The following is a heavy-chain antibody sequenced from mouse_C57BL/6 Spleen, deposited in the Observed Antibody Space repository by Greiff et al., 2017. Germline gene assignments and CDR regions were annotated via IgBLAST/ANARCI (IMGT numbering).Heavy chain of an antibody. V-gene: IGHV1-59*01. J-gene: IGHJ2*01. Sequence: QVQLKQPGAELVRPGTSVTLSCKASGYTFTSYWMHWVKQRPGQGLEWIGVIDPSDSSTNYNQKFKGKATLTVDTSSSTAYMQLSSLTSEDSAVYYCARDYYWGQGTTLTVSS. CDR2: IDPSDSST. CDR3: ARDYY. CDR1: GYTFTSYW.